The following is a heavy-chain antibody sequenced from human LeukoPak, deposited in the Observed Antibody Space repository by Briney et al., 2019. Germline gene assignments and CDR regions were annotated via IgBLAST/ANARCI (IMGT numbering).Heavy chain of an antibody. J-gene: IGHJ4*02. CDR1: GGTFSSYA. CDR3: ARVQGDSYYDFWSGYYGR. D-gene: IGHD3-3*01. V-gene: IGHV1-69*04. Sequence: SVKVSCKASGGTFSSYAISWVRQAPGQGLEWMGRIIPILGIANYAQKFQGRVTITADKSTSTAYMELSSLRSEDTAVYYCARVQGDSYYDFWSGYYGRWGQGTLVTVSS. CDR2: IIPILGIA.